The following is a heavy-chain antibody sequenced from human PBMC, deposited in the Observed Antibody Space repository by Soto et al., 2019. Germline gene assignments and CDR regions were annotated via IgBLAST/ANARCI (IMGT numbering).Heavy chain of an antibody. CDR2: ISDSGGST. D-gene: IGHD2-2*02. CDR3: ARHTVYPPHFDF. CDR1: GFTFRTYA. Sequence: EVQLLESGGGLVQPGGSLRLSCAASGFTFRTYAMSWVRQAPGKGLEWVSAISDSGGSTYYADSVKGRFSISRDNSKNTLYLQMNSLRAEDTAVYYCARHTVYPPHFDFWGQGTLVTVSS. J-gene: IGHJ4*02. V-gene: IGHV3-23*01.